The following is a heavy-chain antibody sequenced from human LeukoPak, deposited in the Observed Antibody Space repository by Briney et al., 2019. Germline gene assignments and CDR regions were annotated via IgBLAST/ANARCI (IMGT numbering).Heavy chain of an antibody. CDR1: GFTFSSYW. Sequence: PGGSLRLSCTASGFTFSSYWMDWFRQPPGKGLEWVANIKQGGSEKYYVDSVKGRFTISRDNAKNSLYLQMNSLRAEDTAVYYCARDRDWYSFDSWGQGTLVTVSS. J-gene: IGHJ4*02. CDR3: ARDRDWYSFDS. CDR2: IKQGGSEK. D-gene: IGHD6-19*01. V-gene: IGHV3-7*03.